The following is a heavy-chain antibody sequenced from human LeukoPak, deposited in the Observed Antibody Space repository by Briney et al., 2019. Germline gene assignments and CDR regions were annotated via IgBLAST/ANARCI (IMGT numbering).Heavy chain of an antibody. CDR1: GGSISSYY. Sequence: SETLSLTCTVSGGSISSYYWSWIRQPPGKGLEWIGYIYYSGSTNYNPSFKSRATISVDTSKNQFSLKLSSVTAADTAVYYCARGGGWPYNWFDPWGQGTLVTVSS. CDR3: ARGGGWPYNWFDP. CDR2: IYYSGST. J-gene: IGHJ5*02. V-gene: IGHV4-59*01. D-gene: IGHD6-19*01.